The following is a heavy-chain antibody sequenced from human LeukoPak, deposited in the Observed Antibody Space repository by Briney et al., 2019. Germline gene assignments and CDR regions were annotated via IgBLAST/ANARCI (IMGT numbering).Heavy chain of an antibody. J-gene: IGHJ4*02. CDR1: GFSFGKYW. CDR2: IKLDGSEK. CDR3: AREPIPAGLDFFDF. Sequence: GGSLRLSCVASGFSFGKYWMSWVRQAPGKGLEWVANIKLDGSEKNYVDSVKGRFTISRDNTKNSLYLQMNSLRAEDTAVYYCAREPIPAGLDFFDFWGQGTLVTVSS. D-gene: IGHD6-13*01. V-gene: IGHV3-7*03.